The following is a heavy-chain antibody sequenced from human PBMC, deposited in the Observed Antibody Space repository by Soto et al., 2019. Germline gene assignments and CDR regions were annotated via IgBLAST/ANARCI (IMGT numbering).Heavy chain of an antibody. D-gene: IGHD3-9*01. CDR3: ARALDYDILTGGNYYYYGMDV. CDR1: GGTFSSYA. V-gene: IGHV1-69*01. CDR2: IIPIFGTA. Sequence: QVQLVQSGAEVKKPGSSVKVSCKASGGTFSSYAISWVRQAPGKGLEWMGAIIPIFGTANYAQKFQGRFTITEDESTSRAYMELISLRSEDTAVYYCARALDYDILTGGNYYYYGMDVWGQGTTVTVSS. J-gene: IGHJ6*02.